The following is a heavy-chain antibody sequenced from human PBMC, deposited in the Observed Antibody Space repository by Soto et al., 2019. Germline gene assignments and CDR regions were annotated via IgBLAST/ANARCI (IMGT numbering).Heavy chain of an antibody. Sequence: GGSLRLSCAASGFTLSYYGMHWVRQAPGKGLEWVAVISYDGSPKGYAESVNGRFTISRDSSKNTLFLQVNSLRTEDTGVYYCAKGIGRDGYTSGLDWGQGTLV. CDR2: ISYDGSPK. CDR3: AKGIGRDGYTSGLD. D-gene: IGHD5-12*01. V-gene: IGHV3-30*18. J-gene: IGHJ4*02. CDR1: GFTLSYYG.